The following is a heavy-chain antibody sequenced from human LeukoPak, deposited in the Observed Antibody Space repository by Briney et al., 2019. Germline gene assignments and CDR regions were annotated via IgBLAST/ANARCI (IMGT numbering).Heavy chain of an antibody. D-gene: IGHD3-3*01. CDR3: ARSGTHYDFWSGYYMRVFDY. J-gene: IGHJ4*02. CDR1: GGSFSGYY. Sequence: SETLSLTCAVYGGSFSGYYWSWIRQPPGKGLEWIGEINHNGSTNYNPSLKSRVTISVDTSKNQFSLKLSSVTAADTAVYYCARSGTHYDFWSGYYMRVFDYWGQGTLVTVSS. V-gene: IGHV4-34*01. CDR2: INHNGST.